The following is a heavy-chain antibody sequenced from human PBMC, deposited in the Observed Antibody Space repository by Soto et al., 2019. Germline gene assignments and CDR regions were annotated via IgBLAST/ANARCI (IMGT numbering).Heavy chain of an antibody. Sequence: QVQLVESGGGVVQPGRSLRLSCAASGFTFSSYAMHWVRQAPGKGLEWVAVISYDGSNKYYADSVKGRFTISRDNSKNTLYLQMNSLRAEDTAVYYCARDLVYGGKPHYYFDYWGQGTLVTVSS. CDR2: ISYDGSNK. D-gene: IGHD4-17*01. CDR1: GFTFSSYA. CDR3: ARDLVYGGKPHYYFDY. J-gene: IGHJ4*02. V-gene: IGHV3-30-3*01.